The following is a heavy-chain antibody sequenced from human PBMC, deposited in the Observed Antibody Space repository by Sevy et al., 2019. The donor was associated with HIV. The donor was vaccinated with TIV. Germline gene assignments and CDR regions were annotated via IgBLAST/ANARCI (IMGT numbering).Heavy chain of an antibody. V-gene: IGHV3-23*01. Sequence: GGSLRLSCGVSGFTFSSYAMTWVRQPPGKGLEWVSIISGSGATTSYADSVKGRFTISRDNSKNALYLQMNSLRAEDTGVYYCATLRSGGLKPPYYFDYWGQGTLVTVSS. J-gene: IGHJ4*02. CDR1: GFTFSSYA. D-gene: IGHD3-10*01. CDR3: ATLRSGGLKPPYYFDY. CDR2: ISGSGATT.